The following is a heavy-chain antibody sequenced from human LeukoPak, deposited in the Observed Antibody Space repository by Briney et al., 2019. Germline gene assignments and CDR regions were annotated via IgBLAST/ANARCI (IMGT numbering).Heavy chain of an antibody. Sequence: GASVKVSCKASGYSFTSYYMHWVRQAPGQGLEWMGIINPSGGSTNYAQKFQGWVTMTRDTSISTAYMELSRLRSDDTAVYYCARGGITGTTRGPTRLNDAFDIWGQGTMVTVSS. D-gene: IGHD1-20*01. V-gene: IGHV1-2*04. CDR1: GYSFTSYY. CDR3: ARGGITGTTRGPTRLNDAFDI. CDR2: INPSGGST. J-gene: IGHJ3*02.